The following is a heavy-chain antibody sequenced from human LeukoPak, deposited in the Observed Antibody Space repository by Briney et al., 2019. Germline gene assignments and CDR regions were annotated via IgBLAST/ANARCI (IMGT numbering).Heavy chain of an antibody. V-gene: IGHV1-8*01. Sequence: ASVKVSCKASGYTFTSYDIDWVRQATGQGLEWMGWMNPNSGNTGYAQKFQDKVTMTRNTSINTAYMELSSLRSEDTAVYYCARGGGGSGNFDYWGQGTLVTVSS. J-gene: IGHJ4*02. D-gene: IGHD6-19*01. CDR2: MNPNSGNT. CDR3: ARGGGGSGNFDY. CDR1: GYTFTSYD.